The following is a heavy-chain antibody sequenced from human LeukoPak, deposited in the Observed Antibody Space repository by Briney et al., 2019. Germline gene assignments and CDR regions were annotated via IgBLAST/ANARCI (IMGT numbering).Heavy chain of an antibody. Sequence: PSETLSLTCTVSGGSISSYYWSWIRQPPGKGLEWIGYIYYSGSTNYNPSLKSRDTISVDTSKNQFSLKLSSVTAADTAVYYCAREDPQTTVPEGMDVWGHGTTVIVSS. CDR3: AREDPQTTVPEGMDV. CDR1: GGSISSYY. CDR2: IYYSGST. V-gene: IGHV4-59*01. J-gene: IGHJ6*02. D-gene: IGHD4-17*01.